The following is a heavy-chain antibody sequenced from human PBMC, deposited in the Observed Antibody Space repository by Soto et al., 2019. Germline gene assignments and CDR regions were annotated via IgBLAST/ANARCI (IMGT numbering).Heavy chain of an antibody. CDR2: IYYSGST. V-gene: IGHV4-39*01. CDR3: ARQGFGGYYMDV. Sequence: SETLSLTCTVSGGSISSSSYYRGWIRQPPGKGLEWIGSIYYSGSTYYNPSLKSRVTISVDTSKNQFSLKLSSVTAADTAVYYCARQGFGGYYMDVWGKGTTVIVSS. CDR1: GGSISSSSYY. J-gene: IGHJ6*03. D-gene: IGHD3-16*01.